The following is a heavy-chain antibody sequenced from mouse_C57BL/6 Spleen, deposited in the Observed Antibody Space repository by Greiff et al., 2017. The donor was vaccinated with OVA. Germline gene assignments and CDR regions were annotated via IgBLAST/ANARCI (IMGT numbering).Heavy chain of an antibody. V-gene: IGHV1-74*01. CDR2: IHPSDSDT. CDR1: GYTFTSYW. CDR3: AILQLRLGAMDY. J-gene: IGHJ4*01. Sequence: QVHVKQPGAELVKPGASVKVSCKASGYTFTSYWMHWVKQRPGQGLEWIGRIHPSDSDTNYNQKFKGKATLTVDKSSSTAYMQLSSLTSEDSAVYYCAILQLRLGAMDYWGQGTSVTVSS. D-gene: IGHD3-2*02.